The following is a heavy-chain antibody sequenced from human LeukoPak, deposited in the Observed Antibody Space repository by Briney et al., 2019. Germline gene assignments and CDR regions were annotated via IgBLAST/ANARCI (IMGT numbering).Heavy chain of an antibody. Sequence: GGSLRLSCAASGFTFSSYSMNWVRQAPGKGLEWVSSISSSSSYIYYADSVKGRFTISRDNAKNSLYLQMNSLRAEDTAVYYCARDLLDIAAAGTGIDYWGQGTLVTVSS. CDR2: ISSSSSYI. J-gene: IGHJ4*02. D-gene: IGHD6-13*01. V-gene: IGHV3-21*01. CDR3: ARDLLDIAAAGTGIDY. CDR1: GFTFSSYS.